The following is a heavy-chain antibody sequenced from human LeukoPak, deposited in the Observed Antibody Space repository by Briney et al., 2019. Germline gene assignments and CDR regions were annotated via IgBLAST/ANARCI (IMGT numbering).Heavy chain of an antibody. CDR3: ATDWYFTPDH. CDR2: ITSDGSLT. CDR1: GSTFSYSW. V-gene: IGHV3-74*01. Sequence: GGSLRLSCAASGSTFSYSWMHWFRQAPGKGLVWVSRITSDGSLTSYADSVKGRFTISRDNAKNTLYLQMDSLRADDTAVYYCATDWYFTPDHWGQGTLVTVSS. D-gene: IGHD6-13*01. J-gene: IGHJ4*02.